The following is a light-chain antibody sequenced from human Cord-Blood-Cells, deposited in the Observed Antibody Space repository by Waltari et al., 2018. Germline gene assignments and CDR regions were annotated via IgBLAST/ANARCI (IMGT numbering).Light chain of an antibody. Sequence: DIQMTQSPSSRSASVGDSVTTTCRASQSISSYLNWYQQKPGKAPKLLIYAESSLQSGVPSRFSGSGSGTDFTLTISSLQPEDFATYYCQQCYSTPFTFGHGTKVEIK. V-gene: IGKV1-39*01. CDR1: QSISSY. CDR2: AES. CDR3: QQCYSTPFT. J-gene: IGKJ3*01.